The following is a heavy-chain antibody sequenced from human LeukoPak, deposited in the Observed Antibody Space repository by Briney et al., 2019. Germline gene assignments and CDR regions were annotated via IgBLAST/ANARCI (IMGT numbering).Heavy chain of an antibody. CDR2: ISGSGGST. D-gene: IGHD3-3*01. Sequence: PGGSLRLSCAASGFTFSSYAMSWVRQAPGKGLEWVSAISGSGGSTYYADSVKGRFTISRDNSKNTLYLQMNSLGAEDTAVYYCAKDQRPLFWSGYQGGSDYWGQGTLVTVSS. J-gene: IGHJ4*02. V-gene: IGHV3-23*01. CDR3: AKDQRPLFWSGYQGGSDY. CDR1: GFTFSSYA.